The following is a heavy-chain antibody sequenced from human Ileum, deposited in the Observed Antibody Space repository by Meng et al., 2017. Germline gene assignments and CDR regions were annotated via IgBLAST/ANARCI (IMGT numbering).Heavy chain of an antibody. J-gene: IGHJ4*02. D-gene: IGHD6-19*01. CDR1: GFTLSNYA. CDR3: AKDYSSGWYDY. Sequence: EGQLVECGGGLVQPGGSLRLSCAASGFTLSNYAMSWVRQAPGKGLEWVSVISGGSARTDYADSVKGRFTISRDDSRNTLYLQMNSLRAEDTAIYYCAKDYSSGWYDYWGQGTLVTVSS. CDR2: ISGGSART. V-gene: IGHV3-23*04.